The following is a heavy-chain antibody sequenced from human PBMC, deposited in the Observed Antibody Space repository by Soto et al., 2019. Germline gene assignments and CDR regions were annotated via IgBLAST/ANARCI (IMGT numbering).Heavy chain of an antibody. CDR1: GFSLSTSGVG. J-gene: IGHJ4*02. V-gene: IGHV2-5*02. D-gene: IGHD3-22*01. CDR2: IYWDDDK. Sequence: QITLKESGPTLVKPTQTRTLTCTFSGFSLSTSGVGVGWIRQPPGKALEWLALIYWDDDKRYSPSLKSRLTITEATSKNQVVLTMTNMDPVDTATYYCARECLYSYDSSGYDYWGQGTLVTVSS. CDR3: ARECLYSYDSSGYDY.